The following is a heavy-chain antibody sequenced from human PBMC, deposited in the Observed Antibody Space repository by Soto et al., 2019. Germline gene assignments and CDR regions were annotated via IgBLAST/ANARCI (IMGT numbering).Heavy chain of an antibody. D-gene: IGHD2-15*01. CDR3: ARGSAVVGVGNYYYGMDV. CDR2: INHSGST. V-gene: IGHV4-34*01. J-gene: IGHJ6*02. CDR1: GGSFSGYY. Sequence: SETLSLTCAVYGGSFSGYYWSWIRQPPGKGLEWIGEINHSGSTNYNPSLKSRVTISVDTSKNQFSLKLSSVTAADTAGYYCARGSAVVGVGNYYYGMDVWGQGTTVTVSS.